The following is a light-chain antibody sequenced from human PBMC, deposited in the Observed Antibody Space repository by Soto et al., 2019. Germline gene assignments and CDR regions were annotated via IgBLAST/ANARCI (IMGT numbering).Light chain of an antibody. Sequence: EIVMTQSPATLSVSPGARATLSCRASQSVSGNLAWYQQKPGQAPRLLIYAASTRATGIPARFSGSGSGTEFTLTSSSLRSEDFAVYYWQQYNNWPPITVGSGTKVHIK. J-gene: IGKJ3*01. CDR1: QSVSGN. V-gene: IGKV3-15*01. CDR3: QQYNNWPPIT. CDR2: AAS.